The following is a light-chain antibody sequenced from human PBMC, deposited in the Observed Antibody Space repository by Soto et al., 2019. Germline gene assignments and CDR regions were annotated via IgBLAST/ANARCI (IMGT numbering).Light chain of an antibody. CDR3: LLYYGGQLGV. Sequence: QAVVTQEPSLTVSPGGTVTLTCASSTGAVTSGYYPNWFQQKPGQAPRALIYSTNNKYSWTPALFSGSLLGGKAALTLSGVQPEDEADYYCLLYYGGQLGVFGGGTKVTVL. CDR2: STN. V-gene: IGLV7-43*01. J-gene: IGLJ2*01. CDR1: TGAVTSGYY.